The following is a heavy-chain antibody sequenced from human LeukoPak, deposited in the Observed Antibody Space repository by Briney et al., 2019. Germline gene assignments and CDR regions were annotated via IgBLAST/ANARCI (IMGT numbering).Heavy chain of an antibody. V-gene: IGHV1-69*05. D-gene: IGHD2-15*01. CDR3: ARDVVEDFDY. CDR2: IIPIFGTA. Sequence: GASVKVSCKASGGTFSSYAISWVRQAPGQGLEWMGGIIPIFGTANYAQKFQGRVTITTDESTSTAYMELSSLRSDDTAVYYCARDVVEDFDYWGQGTLVTVSS. J-gene: IGHJ4*02. CDR1: GGTFSSYA.